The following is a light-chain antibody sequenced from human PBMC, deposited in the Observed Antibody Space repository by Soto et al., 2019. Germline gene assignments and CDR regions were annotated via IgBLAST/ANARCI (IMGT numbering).Light chain of an antibody. V-gene: IGLV2-23*02. CDR2: EVS. CDR1: SSEVGSYDL. J-gene: IGLJ1*01. Sequence: QSALTHPASVSGPPEQSITISCTGTSSEVGSYDLVSWFQQHPGKAPKLMIYEVSKRPSGVSNRFSGSKSGNTASLTISGLQAEDEADYYCYSHAASSTYVFGTGTKVTVL. CDR3: YSHAASSTYV.